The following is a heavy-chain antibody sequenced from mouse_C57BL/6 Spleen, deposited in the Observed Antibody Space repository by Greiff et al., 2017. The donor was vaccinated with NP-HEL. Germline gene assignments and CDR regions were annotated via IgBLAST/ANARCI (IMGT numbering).Heavy chain of an antibody. J-gene: IGHJ2*01. CDR2: INPTSGYT. V-gene: IGHV1-4*01. CDR1: GYTFTSYT. CDR3: ARNGKNGPDY. D-gene: IGHD1-1*02. Sequence: VKLVESGAELARPGASVKMSCKASGYTFTSYTMHWVKQRPGQGLEWIGYINPTSGYTKYNQKFKDKATLTADKSSSTAYMQLSSLTSEDSAVYYCARNGKNGPDYWGQGTTLTVSS.